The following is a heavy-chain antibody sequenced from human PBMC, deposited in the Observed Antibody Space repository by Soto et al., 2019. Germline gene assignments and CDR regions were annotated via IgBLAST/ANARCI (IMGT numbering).Heavy chain of an antibody. CDR3: LIAPPSGCSYFFDC. CDR1: GFTFSSYI. V-gene: IGHV3-21*01. CDR2: ISSSSSYV. D-gene: IGHD6-19*01. Sequence: GGSLRLSCVASGFTFSSYIMNWVRRAPGEGLEWVASISSSSSYVYYADSVKGRFTISRDNAKNSLYLQMNSLRAEDTAVYYCLIAPPSGCSYFFDCWGQGTLGIVSS. J-gene: IGHJ4*02.